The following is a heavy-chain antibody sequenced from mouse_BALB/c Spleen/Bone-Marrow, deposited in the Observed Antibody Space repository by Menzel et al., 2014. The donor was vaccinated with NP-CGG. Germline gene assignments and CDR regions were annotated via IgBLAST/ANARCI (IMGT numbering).Heavy chain of an antibody. CDR2: ISSGGIYT. V-gene: IGHV5-6*01. CDR3: TRRTGTDYYAMDY. Sequence: EVQVVESGGDLVKPGGSLKLSCAASGFTFSSYGMSWVRQTPDKTLKWVATISSGGIYTYYPDSVKGRFTISRDNAKNTLCLQMSSLKSEDTAMYYCTRRTGTDYYAMDYWGQGTSVSVSS. D-gene: IGHD4-1*01. CDR1: GFTFSSYG. J-gene: IGHJ4*01.